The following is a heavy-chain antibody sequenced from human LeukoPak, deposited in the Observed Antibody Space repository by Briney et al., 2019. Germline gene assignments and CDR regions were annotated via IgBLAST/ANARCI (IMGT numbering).Heavy chain of an antibody. CDR1: GFTFSSYA. D-gene: IGHD2-21*01. Sequence: PGGSLRLSCAASGFTFSSYAMSWVRQAPGKGLEWVSAISGSGGSTYYADSVKGRFTIPRDNSKNTLYLQMNSLRAEDTAVYYCAKSYCGGDCNAFDYWGQGTLVTVSS. CDR2: ISGSGGST. CDR3: AKSYCGGDCNAFDY. J-gene: IGHJ4*02. V-gene: IGHV3-23*01.